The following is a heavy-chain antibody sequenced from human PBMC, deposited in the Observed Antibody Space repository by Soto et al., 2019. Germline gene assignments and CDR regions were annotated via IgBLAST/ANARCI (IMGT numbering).Heavy chain of an antibody. V-gene: IGHV3-20*04. J-gene: IGHJ4*02. CDR3: ARATQSYSGTSGYYSYVH. CDR1: GFTFDEYA. Sequence: EVQLVESGGGVVRPGGSLRLSCAASGFTFDEYALTWVRQAPGKGLEWVAGINWNGGSKGYADSVKGRFTISRDNAKRSLYLQMNNLRAEDTAFYFCARATQSYSGTSGYYSYVHWGQGAQVTVSS. D-gene: IGHD3-22*01. CDR2: INWNGGSK.